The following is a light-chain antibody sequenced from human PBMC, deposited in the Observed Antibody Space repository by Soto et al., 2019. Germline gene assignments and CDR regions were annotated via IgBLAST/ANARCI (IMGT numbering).Light chain of an antibody. CDR2: DAT. J-gene: IGKJ1*01. Sequence: DIQLTQSPSTVSASVGDSVTTTCRASQSISRWLAWYQQKPGKAPKLLIHDATSLESGVPSRFSGSGSGTEFTLTISSLQPDDFATYYCQQYSSYWTFAQGTKVDIK. CDR3: QQYSSYWT. CDR1: QSISRW. V-gene: IGKV1-5*01.